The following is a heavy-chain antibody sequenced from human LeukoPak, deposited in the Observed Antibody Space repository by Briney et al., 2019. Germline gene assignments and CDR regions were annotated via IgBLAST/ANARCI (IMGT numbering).Heavy chain of an antibody. Sequence: SETLSLTCTVSGGSISSYYWSWIRQPPGKGLEWIGYIYYSGSTNYNPSLKSRVTISVDTSKNQFSLKLSSVTAADTAAYYCARDVGYYFDYWGQGTLVTVSS. CDR2: IYYSGST. CDR3: ARDVGYYFDY. CDR1: GGSISSYY. V-gene: IGHV4-59*01. J-gene: IGHJ4*02.